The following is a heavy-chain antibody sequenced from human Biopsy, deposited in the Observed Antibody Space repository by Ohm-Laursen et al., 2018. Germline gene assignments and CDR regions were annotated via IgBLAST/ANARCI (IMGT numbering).Heavy chain of an antibody. CDR3: ARLGELHGLWYFDF. V-gene: IGHV3-9*01. CDR2: ISWNSGSI. Sequence: SLRLSCTASGFTFQDHDMHWVRQAPGKGLEWVSGISWNSGSINYAVSVQGRFTISRDNAKNSLYLQMNSLRVEDAALYFCARLGELHGLWYFDFWGQGALVTVSS. CDR1: GFTFQDHD. D-gene: IGHD2-21*01. J-gene: IGHJ4*02.